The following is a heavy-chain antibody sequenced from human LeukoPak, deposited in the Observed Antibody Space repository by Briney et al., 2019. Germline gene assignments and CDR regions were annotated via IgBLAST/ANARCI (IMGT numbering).Heavy chain of an antibody. D-gene: IGHD2-2*01. Sequence: ASVKVSCKASGGTFSSYAISWVRQAPGQGLEWMGGIITIFGTANYAQKFQGRVTITADKSTSTAYMELSSLRSADTAVYYCARVELVPAAPLDYWGQGTLVTVSS. V-gene: IGHV1-69*06. CDR3: ARVELVPAAPLDY. CDR2: IITIFGTA. J-gene: IGHJ4*02. CDR1: GGTFSSYA.